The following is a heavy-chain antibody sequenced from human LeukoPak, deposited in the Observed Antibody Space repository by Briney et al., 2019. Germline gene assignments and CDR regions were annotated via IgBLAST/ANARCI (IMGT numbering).Heavy chain of an antibody. CDR3: AKRQGAYCNAGSCFCMGY. CDR2: ISGNADST. J-gene: IGHJ4*02. D-gene: IGHD2-15*01. V-gene: IGHV3-23*01. CDR1: GFPFSSFA. Sequence: GGSLRLSCAASGFPFSSFAIIWIRQAPGKGLEWVSAISGNADSTYYADSVKGRFTISRDYSKNTVYLQMNSLRAEDTAVYYCAKRQGAYCNAGSCFCMGYWGQGTLVTVSS.